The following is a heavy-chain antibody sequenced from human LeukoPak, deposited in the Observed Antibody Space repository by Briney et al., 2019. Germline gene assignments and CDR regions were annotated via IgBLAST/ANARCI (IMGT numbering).Heavy chain of an antibody. CDR2: LDRDDDK. Sequence: ASGPALVKPTQTLTLTCTLSGFSLSTSGMCVSWIRQPPGKALEWLTRLDRDDDKSYSTSLKTRLTISKNTPKNHVVLTMTNMDPVDTATYYCARILDNDSSGYYVFDYWSQGTLVTVSS. CDR1: GFSLSTSGMC. J-gene: IGHJ4*02. D-gene: IGHD3-22*01. V-gene: IGHV2-70*11. CDR3: ARILDNDSSGYYVFDY.